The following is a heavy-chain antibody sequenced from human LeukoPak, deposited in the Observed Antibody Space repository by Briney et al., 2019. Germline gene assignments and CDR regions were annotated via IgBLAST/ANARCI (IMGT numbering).Heavy chain of an antibody. D-gene: IGHD6-19*01. CDR2: IYSGGST. V-gene: IGHV3-66*01. CDR3: ARGIAVADTGFFDY. J-gene: IGHJ4*02. Sequence: GGSLRLSCAVSGFSVSSNHMSWVRQAPGKGLEWVSVIYSGGSTHYADSVKGRFTISRDNSKSTLYLQMNSLRVEDTAVYYCARGIAVADTGFFDYWGQGTLVTVSS. CDR1: GFSVSSNH.